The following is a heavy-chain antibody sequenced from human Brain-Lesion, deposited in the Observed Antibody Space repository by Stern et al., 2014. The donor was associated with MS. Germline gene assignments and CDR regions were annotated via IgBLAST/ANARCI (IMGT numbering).Heavy chain of an antibody. CDR2: IYHSGGT. CDR1: GGSISSSNW. V-gene: IGHV4-4*02. Sequence: VQLQESGPGLVKPSGTLSLTCAVSGGSISSSNWWSWVRQSPGKGLEWIGEIYHSGGTKYSPSFESRVIISVDKSKNQFSLKLSYVTAADTAVYYCARELPDLNAFDIWGQGTRVTVS. CDR3: ARELPDLNAFDI. J-gene: IGHJ3*02. D-gene: IGHD1-14*01.